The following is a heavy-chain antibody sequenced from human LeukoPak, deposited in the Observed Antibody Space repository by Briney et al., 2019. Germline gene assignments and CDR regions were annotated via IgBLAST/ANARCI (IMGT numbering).Heavy chain of an antibody. D-gene: IGHD2-2*02. Sequence: GGSLRLSCAASGFTFSSYWMSWVRQAPGKGLEWVANIKQDGSEKYYVDSVKGRFTISRDNAKNSLYLQMNSLRAEDTAVYYCAKDFEPVPAAINYWGQGTLVTVSS. CDR1: GFTFSSYW. J-gene: IGHJ4*02. CDR3: AKDFEPVPAAINY. CDR2: IKQDGSEK. V-gene: IGHV3-7*01.